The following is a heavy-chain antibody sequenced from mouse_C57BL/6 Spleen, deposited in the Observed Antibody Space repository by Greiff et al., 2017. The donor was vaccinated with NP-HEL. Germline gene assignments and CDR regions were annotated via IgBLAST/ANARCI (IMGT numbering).Heavy chain of an antibody. CDR2: ISSGSSTI. V-gene: IGHV5-17*01. J-gene: IGHJ1*03. CDR1: GFTFSDYG. CDR3: ARGGTVVAHWYFDV. D-gene: IGHD1-1*01. Sequence: EVQLVESGGGLVKPGGSLKLSCAASGFTFSDYGMHWVRQAPEKGLEWVAYISSGSSTIYYADTVKGRFTISRDNAKNTLFLQMTSLRSEDTAMYYCARGGTVVAHWYFDVWGTGTTVTVSS.